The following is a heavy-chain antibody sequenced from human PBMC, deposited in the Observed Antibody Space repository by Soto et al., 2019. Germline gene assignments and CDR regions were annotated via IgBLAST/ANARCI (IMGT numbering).Heavy chain of an antibody. CDR2: IVVGSGNT. J-gene: IGHJ3*02. CDR1: GFTFTSSA. CDR3: AAVNLFYDSSGYRDAFDI. V-gene: IGHV1-58*01. D-gene: IGHD3-22*01. Sequence: SVKVSCKASGFTFTSSAVQWVRQARGQRLEWIGWIVVGSGNTNYAQKFQERVTITRDMSTSTAYMELSSLRSEDTAVYYCAAVNLFYDSSGYRDAFDIWDQGTMVTVSS.